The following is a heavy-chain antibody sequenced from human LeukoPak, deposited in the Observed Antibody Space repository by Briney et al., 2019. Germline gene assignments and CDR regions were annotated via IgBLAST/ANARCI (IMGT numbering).Heavy chain of an antibody. J-gene: IGHJ3*02. D-gene: IGHD2-2*01. Sequence: ASVKVSCKASGYTFTGYYMHWVRQAPGQGLEWMGWINPNSGGTNYAQKFQGRVTMTRDTPISTAYMELSRLRSDDTAAYYCARGYCSSTSCWDAFDIWGQGTMVTVSS. CDR3: ARGYCSSTSCWDAFDI. CDR2: INPNSGGT. V-gene: IGHV1-2*02. CDR1: GYTFTGYY.